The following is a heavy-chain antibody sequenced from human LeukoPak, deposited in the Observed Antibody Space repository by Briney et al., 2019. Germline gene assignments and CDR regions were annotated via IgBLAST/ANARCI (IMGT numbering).Heavy chain of an antibody. J-gene: IGHJ4*02. CDR1: GGSMGTYY. D-gene: IGHD2-21*01. V-gene: IGHV4-59*08. CDR3: ARHGAIPEY. Sequence: PSETLSLTCSVSGGSMGTYYWTWVRQPPGKGLEWIGYIYYRGSTNYNPSLKSRVTISEDTAKNQFSLKLTSVTAADTAVYYCARHGAIPEYWGQGSLVIVSP. CDR2: IYYRGST.